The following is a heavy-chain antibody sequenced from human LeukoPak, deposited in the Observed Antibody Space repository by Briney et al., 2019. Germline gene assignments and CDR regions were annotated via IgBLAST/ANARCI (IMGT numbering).Heavy chain of an antibody. J-gene: IGHJ4*02. D-gene: IGHD6-13*01. CDR3: AKEGDISSSWYLSNYFDY. V-gene: IGHV3-30*18. Sequence: GRSLRLSCAASGFTFRAYGMHWVRQAPGKGLEWVAVISYDGSNTYYADSVKGRFTISRDNSKNTLYLQVDSLRAEDTAVYYCAKEGDISSSWYLSNYFDYWGQGTLVTVSS. CDR1: GFTFRAYG. CDR2: ISYDGSNT.